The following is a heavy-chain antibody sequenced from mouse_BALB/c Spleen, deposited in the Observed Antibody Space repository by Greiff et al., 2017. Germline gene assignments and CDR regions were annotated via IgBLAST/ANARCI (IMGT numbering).Heavy chain of an antibody. V-gene: IGHV5-6-4*01. J-gene: IGHJ2*01. D-gene: IGHD2-4*01. Sequence: EVKLVESGGGLVKPGGSLKLSCAASGFTFSSYPMSWVRQTPEKRLEWVATISSCSSYTYYPESVKGRFTITRENAKNTLYLQLSSLKSEDTAMYYCTRSYYDYDCFDDWGAGTTLTVSS. CDR3: TRSYYDYDCFDD. CDR1: GFTFSSYP. CDR2: ISSCSSYT.